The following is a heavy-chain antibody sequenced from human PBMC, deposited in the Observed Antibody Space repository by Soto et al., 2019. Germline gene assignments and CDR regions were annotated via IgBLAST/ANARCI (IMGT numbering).Heavy chain of an antibody. D-gene: IGHD6-13*01. CDR1: GGSISSYY. V-gene: IGHV4-4*07. Sequence: SETLSLTCTVSGGSISSYYWSWIRQPAGKGLEWIGRIYTSGSTNYNPSPKSRATMPVDTSKNQFSLKLSSVTAADTAVYYCARDRVARRIAAAGIWDYYYYYGMDVWGQGTTVTVSS. CDR2: IYTSGST. J-gene: IGHJ6*02. CDR3: ARDRVARRIAAAGIWDYYYYYGMDV.